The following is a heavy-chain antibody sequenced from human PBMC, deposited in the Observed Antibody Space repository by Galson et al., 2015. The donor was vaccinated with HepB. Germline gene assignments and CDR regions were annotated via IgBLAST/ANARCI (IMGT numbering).Heavy chain of an antibody. J-gene: IGHJ4*02. CDR2: IKSKTDGGTT. D-gene: IGHD5-24*01. CDR1: GFTFSNAW. V-gene: IGHV3-15*01. Sequence: SLRLSCAASGFTFSNAWMSWVRQAPGKGLEWVGRIKSKTDGGTTDYAAPVKGRFTISRDDSKNTLYLQMNSLKTEDTAVYYCTTGIDGYTDFDYWGQGTLVTVSS. CDR3: TTGIDGYTDFDY.